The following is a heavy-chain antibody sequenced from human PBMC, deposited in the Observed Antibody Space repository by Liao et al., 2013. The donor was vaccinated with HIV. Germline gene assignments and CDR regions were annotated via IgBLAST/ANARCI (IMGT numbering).Heavy chain of an antibody. Sequence: QVQLQESGPGLVKPSETLSLTCTVSGGSISNYYWSWIRQSAGKGLEWIGRIHSSGSTNYNPSFRSRVTISIDTSKNQFSLNMNSATAADTAVYYCATQWGSGYDPFDDWGQGTLVTVSS. CDR2: IHSSGST. J-gene: IGHJ4*02. CDR1: GGSISNYY. CDR3: ATQWGSGYDPFDD. D-gene: IGHD3-22*01. V-gene: IGHV4-4*07.